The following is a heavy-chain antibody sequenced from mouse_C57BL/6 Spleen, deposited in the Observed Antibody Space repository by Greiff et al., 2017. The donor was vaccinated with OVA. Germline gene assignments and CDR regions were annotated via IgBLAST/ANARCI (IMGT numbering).Heavy chain of an antibody. D-gene: IGHD1-1*01. CDR3: TRAYYYGSSYNYFDY. CDR1: GFTFSSYA. Sequence: EVKLVESGAGLVKPGGSLKLSCAASGFTFSSYAMSWVRQTPEKRLEWVAYISSGGDYIYYADTVKGRFTISRDNARNTLYLQMSSLKSEDTAMYYCTRAYYYGSSYNYFDYWGQGTTLTVSS. V-gene: IGHV5-9-1*02. CDR2: ISSGGDYI. J-gene: IGHJ2*01.